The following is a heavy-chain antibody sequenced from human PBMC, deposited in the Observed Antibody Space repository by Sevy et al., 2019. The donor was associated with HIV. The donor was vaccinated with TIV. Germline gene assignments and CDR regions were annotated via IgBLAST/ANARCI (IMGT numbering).Heavy chain of an antibody. CDR2: ISSSSSTI. V-gene: IGHV3-48*01. J-gene: IGHJ6*03. D-gene: IGHD3-3*01. Sequence: GGSLRLSCAASGFTFSSYSMNWVRQAPGKGLEWVSYISSSSSTIYYADSVKGRFTISRDNAKNSLYLQMNSLRAEDTAVYYCARDGGATIFGVVISFDYYYYMDVWGKGTTVTVSS. CDR1: GFTFSSYS. CDR3: ARDGGATIFGVVISFDYYYYMDV.